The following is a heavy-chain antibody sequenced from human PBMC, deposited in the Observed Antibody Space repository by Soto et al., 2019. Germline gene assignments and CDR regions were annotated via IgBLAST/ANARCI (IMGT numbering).Heavy chain of an antibody. CDR3: FDY. CDR2: IYHSGST. J-gene: IGHJ4*02. D-gene: IGHD6-19*01. V-gene: IGHV4-30-2*01. Sequence: SETLSLTCAVSGGSISSGGYSWSWIRQPPGKGLEWIGYIYHSGSTYYNPSLKSRVTISVDRSKNQFSLKLSSVTAADNGWYWAFDYWGQGTLVTVSS. CDR1: GGSISSGGYS.